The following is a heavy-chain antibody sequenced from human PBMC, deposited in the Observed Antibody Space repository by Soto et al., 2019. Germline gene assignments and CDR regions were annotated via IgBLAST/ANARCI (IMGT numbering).Heavy chain of an antibody. CDR3: ARSRGMGPGAHFDY. J-gene: IGHJ4*02. D-gene: IGHD3-10*01. CDR1: GFTFSVEY. CDR2: ISSGVPYM. Sequence: QVQLVESGGGLAKPGGSLRLSCVVSGFTFSVEYMSWIRQAPGKGLEWIAYISSGVPYMFYADSVRGRFTISGYNARDSLYLQMDNLRAHDTAVYYCARSRGMGPGAHFDYWGQGVLVTVSS. V-gene: IGHV3-11*01.